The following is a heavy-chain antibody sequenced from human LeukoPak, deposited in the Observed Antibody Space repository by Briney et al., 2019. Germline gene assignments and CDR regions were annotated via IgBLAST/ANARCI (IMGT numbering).Heavy chain of an antibody. Sequence: GGSLRLSCAASGFTFSSYAMNRVRQAPGKGLEWVSSISGSGDSTYYADSVKGRFTISRDNSKNTLYLQMNSLRTDDTAVYYCAKAGPSPGVWYSDLWGRGTPVTVSS. D-gene: IGHD3-3*01. CDR3: AKAGPSPGVWYSDL. V-gene: IGHV3-23*01. CDR2: ISGSGDST. CDR1: GFTFSSYA. J-gene: IGHJ2*01.